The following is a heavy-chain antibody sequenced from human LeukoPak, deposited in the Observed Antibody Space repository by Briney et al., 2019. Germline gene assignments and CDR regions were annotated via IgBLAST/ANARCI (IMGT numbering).Heavy chain of an antibody. CDR2: MYYSGNS. Sequence: SETLSLTCTVSGGSITSYYWSWIRQPPGKGLEWIGYMYYSGNSYYNPSLKSRVTISVDTSKNQFSLKLSSMTAADTAVYYCASYSNSWYYFDYWGQGTLVTVYS. J-gene: IGHJ4*02. CDR1: GGSITSYY. V-gene: IGHV4-59*01. CDR3: ASYSNSWYYFDY. D-gene: IGHD6-13*01.